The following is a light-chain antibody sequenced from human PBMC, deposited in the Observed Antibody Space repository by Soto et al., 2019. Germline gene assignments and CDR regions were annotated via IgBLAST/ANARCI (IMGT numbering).Light chain of an antibody. Sequence: EIVLTQSPATLSLSPGERATLSCRASQSVSTYLAWYQQKPGQAPRLLIYGASNRATGIPARFSGSGSATDFTLTISSLEPEDFAVYYCQHRNYWPPGAAFGGGTKVEIK. CDR2: GAS. CDR3: QHRNYWPPGAA. V-gene: IGKV3-11*01. CDR1: QSVSTY. J-gene: IGKJ4*01.